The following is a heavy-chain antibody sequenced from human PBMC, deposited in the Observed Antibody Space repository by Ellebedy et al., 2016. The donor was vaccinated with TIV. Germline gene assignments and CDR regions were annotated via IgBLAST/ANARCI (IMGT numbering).Heavy chain of an antibody. V-gene: IGHV1-69*13. D-gene: IGHD5-12*01. CDR1: GGAFRASS. J-gene: IGHJ4*02. CDR2: ISPVSGTP. Sequence: AASVKVSCKASGGAFRASSIRWVRQAPGQGLEWIGGISPVSGTPNAAQNFQGRVTINADESTSTTYMELSSLGSEDTAVYYCAGARYLMYGGSLDYWGQGTLVTVSS. CDR3: AGARYLMYGGSLDY.